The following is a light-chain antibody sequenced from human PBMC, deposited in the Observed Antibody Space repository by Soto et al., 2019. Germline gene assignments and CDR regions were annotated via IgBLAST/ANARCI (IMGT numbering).Light chain of an antibody. CDR2: GAS. CDR1: QSVSSN. CDR3: QQYNNSWT. J-gene: IGKJ1*01. Sequence: EIVMTQSPATMSVSPGERATLSCRASQSVSSNLAWYRQKPGQAPRLLIYGASTRATDIPARFSGSGSGTEFTLTISRLQSEDFAVYYCQQYNNSWTFGQGTKVEIK. V-gene: IGKV3-15*01.